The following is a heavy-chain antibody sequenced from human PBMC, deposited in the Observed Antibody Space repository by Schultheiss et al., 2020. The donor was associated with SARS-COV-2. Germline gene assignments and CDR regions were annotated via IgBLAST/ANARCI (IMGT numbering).Heavy chain of an antibody. Sequence: GGSLRLSCAASGFTFSSYAMSWVRQAPGKGLEWVSAISGSGGSTYYADSVKGRFTISRDNSKNTLYLQMNSLRAEDTAVYYCAKDSTIVVVPAATFQHWGQGTLVTVSS. V-gene: IGHV3-23*01. D-gene: IGHD2-2*01. J-gene: IGHJ1*01. CDR1: GFTFSSYA. CDR3: AKDSTIVVVPAATFQH. CDR2: ISGSGGST.